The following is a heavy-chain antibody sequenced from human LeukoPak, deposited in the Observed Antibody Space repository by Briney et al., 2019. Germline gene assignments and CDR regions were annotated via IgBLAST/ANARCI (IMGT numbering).Heavy chain of an antibody. Sequence: TAGGSLRLSCAASGFTFRSHDMSWVRQAPGKGLEWVSYISSSGSTIYYADSVKGRFTISRDNAKNSLYLQMNSLRAEDTAVYYCARRPGYSYGDYDDYWGQGTLVTVSS. V-gene: IGHV3-11*01. CDR2: ISSSGSTI. D-gene: IGHD5-18*01. J-gene: IGHJ4*02. CDR3: ARRPGYSYGDYDDY. CDR1: GFTFRSHD.